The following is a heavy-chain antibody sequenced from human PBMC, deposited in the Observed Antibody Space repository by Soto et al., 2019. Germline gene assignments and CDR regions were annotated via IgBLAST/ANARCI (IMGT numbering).Heavy chain of an antibody. J-gene: IGHJ5*02. Sequence: GASVKVSCKASGYTFTSYGISWVRQAPGQGLEWMGWISAYNGNTNYAQKLQGRVTMTTDTSTSTAYMELRSLRSDDTAVYYCARDYDILTGYYRGDWFDPWGQGTLVTVSS. CDR1: GYTFTSYG. D-gene: IGHD3-9*01. CDR2: ISAYNGNT. V-gene: IGHV1-18*01. CDR3: ARDYDILTGYYRGDWFDP.